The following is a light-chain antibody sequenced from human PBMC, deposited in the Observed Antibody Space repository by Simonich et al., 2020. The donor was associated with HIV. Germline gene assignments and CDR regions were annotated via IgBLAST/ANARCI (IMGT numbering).Light chain of an antibody. J-gene: IGLJ3*02. CDR1: SSNIGNNY. Sequence: QSVLTQPPSASGTPGQRVTISCSGSSSNIGNNYVYWYPQLPGTAPKLRIYRNNQRPSGVPDRFSGSKSGTSASLAISGLRSEDEADYYCATWDDSLSGWVFGGGTKLTVL. CDR3: ATWDDSLSGWV. V-gene: IGLV1-47*01. CDR2: RNN.